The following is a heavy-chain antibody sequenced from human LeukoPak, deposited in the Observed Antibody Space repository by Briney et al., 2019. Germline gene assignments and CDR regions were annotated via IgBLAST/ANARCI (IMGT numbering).Heavy chain of an antibody. D-gene: IGHD6-19*01. V-gene: IGHV3-15*01. J-gene: IGHJ4*02. CDR1: GFTFTKAW. CDR2: IKSKTDGGTI. CDR3: ARLGQSGL. Sequence: GGSLRLSCATSGFTFTKAWMSWVRQAPGKGLEWVGRIKSKTDGGTIDYAAPVKGRFTISRDDSKDTVYLQMNSLNTADTAVYYCARLGQSGLWGQGTLVTVSS.